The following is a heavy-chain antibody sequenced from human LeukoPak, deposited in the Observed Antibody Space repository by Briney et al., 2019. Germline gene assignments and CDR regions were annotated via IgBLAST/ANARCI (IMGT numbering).Heavy chain of an antibody. CDR3: ARLILWTGRYYNGMDV. D-gene: IGHD2-21*01. CDR2: VYPGDSET. J-gene: IGHJ6*02. V-gene: IGHV5-51*01. Sequence: GESLKISCQGSGYTYPNYWIGWVRQMPGQGLEWMGIVYPGDSETRYSPSFQGQVTISADKSINTVYLQWSSLKASDTAIYYCARLILWTGRYYNGMDVWGQGTPVTVSS. CDR1: GYTYPNYW.